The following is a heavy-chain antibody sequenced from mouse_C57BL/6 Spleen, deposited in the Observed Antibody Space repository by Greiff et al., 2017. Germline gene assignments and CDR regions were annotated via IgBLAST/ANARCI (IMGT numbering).Heavy chain of an antibody. CDR2: FYPGSGST. Sequence: VQLQQSGAELVKPGASVKLSCKASGYTFTEYTIHWVKQRSGQGLEWIGWFYPGSGSTKYNEKFKGKATLTAAKSSSTASMELSSLTSEDSAVCVCAGHGSAYWDLYYAMDYWGQGTSVTVSS. CDR1: GYTFTEYT. D-gene: IGHD4-1*01. CDR3: AGHGSAYWDLYYAMDY. V-gene: IGHV1-62-2*01. J-gene: IGHJ4*01.